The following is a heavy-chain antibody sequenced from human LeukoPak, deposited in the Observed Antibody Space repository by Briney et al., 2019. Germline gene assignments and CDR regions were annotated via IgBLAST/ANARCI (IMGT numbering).Heavy chain of an antibody. V-gene: IGHV3-21*01. CDR1: GFTFSSYS. J-gene: IGHJ4*02. D-gene: IGHD5-12*01. CDR2: ISGSSSYI. CDR3: ASLFGGGGYDYALQ. Sequence: KPGGSLRLSCAASGFTFSSYSMNWVRQAPGKGLEWVSSISGSSSYIYYADSVKGRFTISRDNAKNSLYLQMNSLRAEDTAVYYCASLFGGGGYDYALQWGQGTLVTVSS.